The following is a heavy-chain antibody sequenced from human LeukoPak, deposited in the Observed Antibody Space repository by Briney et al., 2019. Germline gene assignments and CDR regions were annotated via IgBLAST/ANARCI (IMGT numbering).Heavy chain of an antibody. CDR2: IKSKTDGGTT. CDR3: TTAGNYGSGTNPYY. D-gene: IGHD3-10*01. J-gene: IGHJ4*02. Sequence: GGSLRLSCAASGFTFSNAWMNWVRQAPGKGLEWVGRIKSKTDGGTTDYAAPVKGRFTISGDDSKNTLYLQMNSLKTEDTAVYYCTTAGNYGSGTNPYYWGQGTLVTVSS. V-gene: IGHV3-15*07. CDR1: GFTFSNAW.